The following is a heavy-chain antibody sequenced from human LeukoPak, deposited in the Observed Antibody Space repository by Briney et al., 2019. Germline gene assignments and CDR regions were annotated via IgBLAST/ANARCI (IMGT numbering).Heavy chain of an antibody. J-gene: IGHJ6*03. CDR3: ARDERSTIFGVVFYYMDV. CDR2: ISSSSSYI. CDR1: GFTFSSYS. V-gene: IGHV3-21*01. D-gene: IGHD3-3*01. Sequence: GGSLRLSCAASGFTFSSYSMNWVRQAPGKGLEWVSSISSSSSYIYYADSVKGRFTISRDNAKNPLYLQMNSLRAEDTAVYYCARDERSTIFGVVFYYMDVWGKGTTVTVSS.